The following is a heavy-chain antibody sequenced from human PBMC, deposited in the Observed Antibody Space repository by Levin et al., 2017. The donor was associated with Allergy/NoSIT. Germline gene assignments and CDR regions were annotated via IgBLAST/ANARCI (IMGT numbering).Heavy chain of an antibody. D-gene: IGHD1-26*01. CDR3: VTHSDSHVGRYFAMDV. V-gene: IGHV5-51*01. Sequence: NAGGSLSLSCEASGYSFDNYWIAWVRQMPGKGLEWMGLIYPGDSATTYNPSLQGHSTISADNSVTTAYLPWSRLTASDSAIYYCVTHSDSHVGRYFAMDVWGHGTTVTVSS. CDR1: GYSFDNYW. J-gene: IGHJ6*02. CDR2: IYPGDSAT.